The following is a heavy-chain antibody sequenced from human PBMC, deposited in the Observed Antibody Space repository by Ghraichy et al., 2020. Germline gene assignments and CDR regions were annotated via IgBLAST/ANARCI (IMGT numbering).Heavy chain of an antibody. J-gene: IGHJ2*01. CDR2: ISGSEST. CDR1: GFTFRSFA. V-gene: IGHV3-23*01. D-gene: IGHD3-10*01. CDR3: AKHRGEGILWFVKSPDYFDL. Sequence: GESLNISCEGSGFTFRSFAMSWVRQGPGKGLEWVSTISGSESTYFADSVKGRFTISRDNSKNTLSLQMNSLSPEDTAVYYCAKHRGEGILWFVKSPDYFDLWGRGTLVTVSS.